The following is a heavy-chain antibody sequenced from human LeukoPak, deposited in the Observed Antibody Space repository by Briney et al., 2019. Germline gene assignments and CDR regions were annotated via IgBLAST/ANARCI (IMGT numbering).Heavy chain of an antibody. CDR2: IYYSGST. J-gene: IGHJ5*02. CDR1: GGSISSYY. CDR3: ARVGTFSSSWYSSNWFDP. V-gene: IGHV4-59*01. D-gene: IGHD6-13*01. Sequence: SETLSLTCTVSGGSISSYYWSWIRQPPGKGLEWIGYIYYSGSTNYNPSLKSRVTISVDTSKNQFSLKLSSVTASDTAVYYCARVGTFSSSWYSSNWFDPWGQGTLVTVSS.